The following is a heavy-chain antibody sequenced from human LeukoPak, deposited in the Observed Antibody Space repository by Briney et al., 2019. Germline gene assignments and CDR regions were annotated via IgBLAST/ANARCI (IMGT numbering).Heavy chain of an antibody. CDR1: GFTFSSYW. Sequence: PGGSLRLSCAASGFTFSSYWMHWVRQAPGKGLVWVSRINSDGSSTGYADSVKGRFTISRDNAKNTLYLQMNSLRADDTAVYYCARQIGYCISTSCPDAFDIWGQGTMVTVSS. J-gene: IGHJ3*02. D-gene: IGHD2-2*01. V-gene: IGHV3-74*01. CDR3: ARQIGYCISTSCPDAFDI. CDR2: INSDGSST.